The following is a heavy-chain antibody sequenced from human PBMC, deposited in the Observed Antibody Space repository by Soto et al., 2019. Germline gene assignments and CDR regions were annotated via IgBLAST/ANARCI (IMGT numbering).Heavy chain of an antibody. CDR2: VCSGGST. J-gene: IGHJ3*02. V-gene: IGHV3-53*01. CDR3: ARTWYYYDTNGPGAFDI. Sequence: EPQLVESGGALIQPGVSLRLSCAASGFAVSGNYMSWVRQAPGKGLEWVSVVCSGGSTYYADSVKGRFTISRDTSKNTLFLQMNSLRAEDTAVYYCARTWYYYDTNGPGAFDIWGQGTMVSVSS. CDR1: GFAVSGNY. D-gene: IGHD3-22*01.